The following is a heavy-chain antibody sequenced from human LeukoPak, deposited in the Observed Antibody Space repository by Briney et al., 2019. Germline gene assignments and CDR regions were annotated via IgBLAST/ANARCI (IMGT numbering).Heavy chain of an antibody. CDR3: ARDGGYSSSWSYYYYGMDV. D-gene: IGHD6-13*01. J-gene: IGHJ6*04. CDR1: GFTFSSYG. CDR2: IWYDGSNK. V-gene: IGHV3-33*01. Sequence: GRSRRLACAASGFTFSSYGMNWVRQAPGKGLEWVAVIWYDGSNKYYADSVKGRFTISRDNSKNTLYLQMNSLRAEDTAVYYCARDGGYSSSWSYYYYGMDVWGKGTTVTVSS.